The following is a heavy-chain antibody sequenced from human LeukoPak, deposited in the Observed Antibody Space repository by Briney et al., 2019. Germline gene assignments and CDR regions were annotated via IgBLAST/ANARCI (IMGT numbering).Heavy chain of an antibody. J-gene: IGHJ4*02. D-gene: IGHD6-19*01. Sequence: GRSLRLSRSPFGFTFGDYALTWVRQAPGKGLEWVGFIRSKAYGGTTGYAASVKGRSTISRDESKSIGYPQMNSLKAEDTAVLYCSRGLKSNDYWGQGTLVTVSS. CDR3: SRGLKSNDY. CDR1: GFTFGDYA. CDR2: IRSKAYGGTT. V-gene: IGHV3-49*04.